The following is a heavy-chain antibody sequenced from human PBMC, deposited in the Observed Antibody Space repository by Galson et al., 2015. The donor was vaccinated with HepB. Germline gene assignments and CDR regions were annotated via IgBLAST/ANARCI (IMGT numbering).Heavy chain of an antibody. CDR3: AAGSYSKDAFDI. CDR1: GDSVSSNSAA. Sequence: CAISGDSVSSNSAAWNWIRQSPSRGLEWLGRTYYRSKWYNDYAVSVKGRITINPDTSKDQFSLQLNSVTPEDTAVYYCAAGSYSKDAFDIWGQGTMVTVSS. J-gene: IGHJ3*02. V-gene: IGHV6-1*01. CDR2: TYYRSKWYN. D-gene: IGHD3-10*01.